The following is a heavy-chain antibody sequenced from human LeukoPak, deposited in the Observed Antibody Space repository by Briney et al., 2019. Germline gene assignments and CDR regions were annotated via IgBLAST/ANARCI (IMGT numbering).Heavy chain of an antibody. V-gene: IGHV4-59*01. D-gene: IGHD5-12*01. CDR1: GGSISSYY. Sequence: SETLSLTCTVSGGSISSYYWNWFRQPPGKGLEWIGYIYYTGSTNYNPSLKSRVTISVDTSKNQFSQNLSSVTAADTAVYYCATNAGGYREAPFDYWGQGTLVTVSS. CDR3: ATNAGGYREAPFDY. CDR2: IYYTGST. J-gene: IGHJ4*02.